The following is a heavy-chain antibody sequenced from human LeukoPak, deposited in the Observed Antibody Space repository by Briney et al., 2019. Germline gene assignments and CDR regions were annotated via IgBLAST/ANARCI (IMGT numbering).Heavy chain of an antibody. CDR3: ARESRSHCSGGSCYSAPGDYYYGMDV. D-gene: IGHD2-15*01. V-gene: IGHV3-48*03. CDR2: ISSSGSTI. CDR1: GFTFSSYE. Sequence: RPGGSLRLSCAASGFTFSSYEMNWVRQAPGKGLEWVSYISSSGSTIYYADSVKGRFTISRDNAKNSLYLQMNSLRAEDTAVYYCARESRSHCSGGSCYSAPGDYYYGMDVWGKGTTVTVSS. J-gene: IGHJ6*04.